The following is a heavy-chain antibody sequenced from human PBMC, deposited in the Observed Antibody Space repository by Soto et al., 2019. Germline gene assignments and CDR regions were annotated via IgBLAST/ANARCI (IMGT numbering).Heavy chain of an antibody. D-gene: IGHD5-12*01. CDR1: GFIFSSYE. CDR3: ARGRDGYKGYYYYAMDV. J-gene: IGHJ6*02. Sequence: GGSLRVSCATSGFIFSSYEMNWVRQAPGKGLEWVSYISSGGSTIYNADSVKGRFTISRDNAKNSLYLQMNSLRAEDTAVYYCARGRDGYKGYYYYAMDVWGQGTTVTVS. CDR2: ISSGGSTI. V-gene: IGHV3-48*03.